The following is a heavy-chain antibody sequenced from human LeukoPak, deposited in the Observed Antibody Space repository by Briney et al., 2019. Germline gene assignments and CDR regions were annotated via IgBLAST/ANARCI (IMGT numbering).Heavy chain of an antibody. Sequence: PGGSLRLSCAASGFTFSSYWMSWVRQAPGKGLEWVSVIYSGGSTYYADSVKGRFTISRDNSKNTLYLQMNSLRAEDTAVYYCARAGLPYSSSWYSFDYWGQGTLVTVSS. CDR3: ARAGLPYSSSWYSFDY. J-gene: IGHJ4*02. V-gene: IGHV3-53*01. CDR2: IYSGGST. D-gene: IGHD6-13*01. CDR1: GFTFSSYW.